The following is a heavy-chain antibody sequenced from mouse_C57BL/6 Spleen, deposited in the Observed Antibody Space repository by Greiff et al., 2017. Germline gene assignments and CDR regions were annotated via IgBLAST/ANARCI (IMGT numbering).Heavy chain of an antibody. Sequence: EVKVVESGGDLVKPGGSLKLSCAASGFTFSSYGMYWVRQTPDQRLEWVGTISSGGSYTYYPDSVKGRFTISRDNAKNTLYLQRSSLKSEDTAMYYCARHDGSFFDYWGQGTTLTVSS. D-gene: IGHD1-1*02. V-gene: IGHV5-6*01. CDR2: ISSGGSYT. CDR1: GFTFSSYG. CDR3: ARHDGSFFDY. J-gene: IGHJ2*01.